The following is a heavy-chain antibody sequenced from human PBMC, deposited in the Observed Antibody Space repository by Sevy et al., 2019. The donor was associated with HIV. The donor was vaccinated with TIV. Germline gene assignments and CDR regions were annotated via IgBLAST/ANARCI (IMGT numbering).Heavy chain of an antibody. D-gene: IGHD3-9*01. V-gene: IGHV3-23*01. CDR2: ISASGGST. J-gene: IGHJ4*02. CDR3: AKEETTGYT. Sequence: GGSLRLSCTASGFTFSSYVISWVRQAPGKGLEWVSTISASGGSTYYADSVKGRFTISRDNSKKNVYLDMNSLRAEDTAIFYCAKEETTGYTWGQGTLVTVSS. CDR1: GFTFSSYV.